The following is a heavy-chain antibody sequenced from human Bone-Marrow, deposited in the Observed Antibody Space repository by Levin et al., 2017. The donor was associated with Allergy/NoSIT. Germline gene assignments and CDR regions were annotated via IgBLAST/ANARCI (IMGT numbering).Heavy chain of an antibody. D-gene: IGHD5-24*01. CDR1: GGSISSSNYY. Sequence: PSETLSLTCTVSGGSISSSNYYWGWIRQPPGKGLEWIGNIYYSGSTYYNPSLKSRVTISVDTSKNQFSLKLNSVTAADTAVYYCARDRRDGYKCYYSYYGMDVWGQGTTVTVSS. CDR2: IYYSGST. J-gene: IGHJ6*02. V-gene: IGHV4-39*07. CDR3: ARDRRDGYKCYYSYYGMDV.